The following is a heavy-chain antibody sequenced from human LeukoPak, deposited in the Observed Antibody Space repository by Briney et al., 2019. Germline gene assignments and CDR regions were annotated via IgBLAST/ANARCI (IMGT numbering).Heavy chain of an antibody. J-gene: IGHJ4*02. CDR3: AKFEYKQYYYDSSGYYY. D-gene: IGHD3-22*01. Sequence: GGSLRLSCAASGFTFSSYGMSWVRQAPGKGLEWVSAISGSGGSTYYADSVKGRFTISRDNAKNSLYLQMNSLRAEDTAVYYCAKFEYKQYYYDSSGYYYWGQGTLVTVSS. V-gene: IGHV3-23*01. CDR2: ISGSGGST. CDR1: GFTFSSYG.